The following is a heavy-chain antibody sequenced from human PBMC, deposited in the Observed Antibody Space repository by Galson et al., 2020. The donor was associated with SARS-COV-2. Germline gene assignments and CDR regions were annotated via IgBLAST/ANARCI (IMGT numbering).Heavy chain of an antibody. Sequence: GGSLRLSCAASGFTFSSYAMHWVRQAPGKGLEWVAVISYDGSNKYYADSVKGRFTISRDNSKNTLYLQMNSLRAEDTAVYYCVRAGSGSYYNGWFDPWGQGTLVTVSS. CDR3: VRAGSGSYYNGWFDP. V-gene: IGHV3-30*04. D-gene: IGHD3-10*01. CDR2: ISYDGSNK. J-gene: IGHJ5*02. CDR1: GFTFSSYA.